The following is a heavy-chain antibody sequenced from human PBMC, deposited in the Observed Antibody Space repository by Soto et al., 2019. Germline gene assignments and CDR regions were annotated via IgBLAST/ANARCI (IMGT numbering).Heavy chain of an antibody. D-gene: IGHD3-9*01. CDR1: GFTFSSYG. CDR3: AREAQYYDILTGYYRTWGFDY. J-gene: IGHJ4*02. CDR2: IWYDGSNK. Sequence: GGSLRLSCAASGFTFSSYGMHWVRQAPGKGLEWVAVIWYDGSNKYYADSVKGRFTISRDNSKNTLYLQMNSLRAEDTAVYYCAREAQYYDILTGYYRTWGFDYWGQGTLVTVSS. V-gene: IGHV3-33*01.